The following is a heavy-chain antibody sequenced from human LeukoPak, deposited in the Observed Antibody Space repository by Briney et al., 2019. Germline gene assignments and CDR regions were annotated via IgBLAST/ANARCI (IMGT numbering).Heavy chain of an antibody. CDR2: INHSGST. CDR1: VGSFSGYY. D-gene: IGHD2-15*01. CDR3: ARDQNDCSGGSCQRWFDY. Sequence: SETLSLTCAVYVGSFSGYYWSWIRQPPSKGLEWIGEINHSGSTNYNPSLKSRVTIPVDTSKNQLSLKLSYVNGAEADVYYCARDQNDCSGGSCQRWFDYWGQGTLVTVSS. V-gene: IGHV4-34*01. J-gene: IGHJ4*02.